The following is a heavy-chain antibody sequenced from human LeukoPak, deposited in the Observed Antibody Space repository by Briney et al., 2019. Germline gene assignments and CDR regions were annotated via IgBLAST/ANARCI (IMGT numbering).Heavy chain of an antibody. CDR2: ISWNSGSI. V-gene: IGHV3-9*01. D-gene: IGHD3-22*01. CDR1: GFTFDDYA. CDR3: AKAVVVIPYFDY. J-gene: IGHJ4*02. Sequence: GGSLRLSCAASGFTFDDYAMHWVRQAPGKGLEWVSGISWNSGSIGYADSVKGRFTISRDNAKNSLYLQMNSLRAEDTAVYYCAKAVVVIPYFDYWGQGTLVTVSS.